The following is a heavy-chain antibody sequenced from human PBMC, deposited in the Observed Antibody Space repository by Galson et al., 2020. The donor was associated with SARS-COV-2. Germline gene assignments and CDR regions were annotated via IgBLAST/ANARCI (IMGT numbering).Heavy chain of an antibody. CDR3: ARDLNDTTVFDV. D-gene: IGHD1-1*01. V-gene: IGHV6-1*01. CDR2: TYYRSKLYN. J-gene: IGHJ3*01. CDR1: GDSVSSKSAA. Sequence: SETLSLTCAISGDSVSSKSAAWNWIRLSPSRGLEWLGRTYYRSKLYNAYAPFVESRIRINPDTSKNQFSLHLTSVTPEDTGVYYCARDLNDTTVFDVWGQGTMVTVYS.